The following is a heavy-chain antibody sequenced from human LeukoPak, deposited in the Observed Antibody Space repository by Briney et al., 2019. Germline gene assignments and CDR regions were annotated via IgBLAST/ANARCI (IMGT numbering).Heavy chain of an antibody. CDR1: GFSVGSKY. CDR3: ATNYYGWRRAFDI. Sequence: GGSLRLSCAAPGFSVGSKYMTWVRQAPGRGLEWVSSISGSGDYTNYADSVKGRFTISRDNAKNSLYLQMNSLRAEDTAVYYCATNYYGWRRAFDIWGQGTLVTVSS. CDR2: ISGSGDYT. V-gene: IGHV3-21*01. J-gene: IGHJ3*02. D-gene: IGHD3-10*01.